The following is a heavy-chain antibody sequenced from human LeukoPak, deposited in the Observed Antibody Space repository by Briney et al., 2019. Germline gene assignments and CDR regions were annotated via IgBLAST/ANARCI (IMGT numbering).Heavy chain of an antibody. V-gene: IGHV3-23*01. Sequence: GGSLRLPCAASGFTFNSHAMSWVRQAPGRGLEWVSAISGSGGNTYYADSVEGRFTISRDSSKNTLYLQMNSLRAEDTAVYYCASDFWSGYDFDYWGQGTLVTVSS. CDR2: ISGSGGNT. J-gene: IGHJ4*02. D-gene: IGHD3-3*01. CDR1: GFTFNSHA. CDR3: ASDFWSGYDFDY.